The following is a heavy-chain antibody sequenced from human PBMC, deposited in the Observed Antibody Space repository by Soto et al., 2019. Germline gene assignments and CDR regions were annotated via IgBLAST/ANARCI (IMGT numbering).Heavy chain of an antibody. CDR2: ISAYNGNT. D-gene: IGHD6-13*01. V-gene: IGHV1-18*04. CDR1: GYTFTSHG. J-gene: IGHJ4*02. Sequence: ASVKVSCKASGYTFTSHGISWVRQAPGQGLEWMGWISAYNGNTNYAQKLQDRVTVTTDTSTSTAYMELRSLRSDDTAVYYCARKPQAAAVDLWGQGTLVTVSS. CDR3: ARKPQAAAVDL.